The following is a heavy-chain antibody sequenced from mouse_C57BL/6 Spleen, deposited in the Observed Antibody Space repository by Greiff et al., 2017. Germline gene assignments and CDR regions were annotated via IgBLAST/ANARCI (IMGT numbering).Heavy chain of an antibody. CDR3: ARRGDNCQYYAMDY. D-gene: IGHD6-1*01. CDR1: GYTFTSYG. Sequence: VQLQQSGAELARPGASVKLSCKASGYTFTSYGISWVKQRTGQGLEWIGEIYPRSGNTYYNEKFKGKATLTADKSSSTTYKEQRSLTSDESAVYYCARRGDNCQYYAMDYWGQGTSVTVSS. V-gene: IGHV1-81*01. CDR2: IYPRSGNT. J-gene: IGHJ4*01.